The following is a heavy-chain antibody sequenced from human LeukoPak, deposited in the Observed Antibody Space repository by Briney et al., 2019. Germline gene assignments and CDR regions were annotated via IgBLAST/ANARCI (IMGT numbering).Heavy chain of an antibody. V-gene: IGHV1-18*01. CDR2: ISAHNGNA. CDR1: GYNFFTYG. J-gene: IGHJ3*02. CDR3: ARDRGCYDSSGYYEDDAFDI. Sequence: ASVKVSCKASGYNFFTYGITWVRQAPEQGLEWMGWISAHNGNANYAQKFQDRVTMTTDTSTSTAYMELRSLRSDDTAVYYCARDRGCYDSSGYYEDDAFDIWGQGTMVTVSS. D-gene: IGHD3-22*01.